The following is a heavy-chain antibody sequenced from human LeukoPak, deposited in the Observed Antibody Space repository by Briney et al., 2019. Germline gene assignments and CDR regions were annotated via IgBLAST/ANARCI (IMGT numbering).Heavy chain of an antibody. J-gene: IGHJ4*02. CDR3: AKVVPKLHRVGPTGPSEI. V-gene: IGHV3-23*01. CDR2: ISGGGGST. Sequence: PGGSLRLSCAASVFTFSTYAMRWVRQAPGKGLEWVSAISGGGGSTYYADSVKGRFTISRDNSQDTLYLQMNSLRAEDTAVYYCAKVVPKLHRVGPTGPSEIWGQGTLVTVSS. CDR1: VFTFSTYA. D-gene: IGHD1-26*01.